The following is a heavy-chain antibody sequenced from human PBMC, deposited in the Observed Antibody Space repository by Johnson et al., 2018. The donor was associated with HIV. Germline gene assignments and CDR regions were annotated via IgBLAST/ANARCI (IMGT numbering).Heavy chain of an antibody. J-gene: IGHJ3*01. D-gene: IGHD5-18*01. CDR3: ARDQRGGYSYGDAFDF. CDR2: ISYDGSTK. V-gene: IGHV3-30-3*01. Sequence: QVQPVESGGGVVQPGRSLRLSCAASGFTFSTYAIHWVRQAPGKGLEWVAIISYDGSTKYYADSVKGRFTISRDNSKNSLYLQMNTLRAEDTAVYYCARDQRGGYSYGDAFDFWGQGTVVSVST. CDR1: GFTFSTYA.